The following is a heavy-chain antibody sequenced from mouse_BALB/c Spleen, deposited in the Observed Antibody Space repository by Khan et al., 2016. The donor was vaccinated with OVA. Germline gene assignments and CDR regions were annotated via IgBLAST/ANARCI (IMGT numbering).Heavy chain of an antibody. Sequence: QVQLKESGPGLVAPSQSLSITCTVSGFSLTTYDVHWVRQPPGKGLEWLGIIWAGGNTNYNSALMSRLSISKDNSKSQVFLKMSSLQTDDTAMYYCARSTVMDYWGQGTSVTVSS. CDR1: GFSLTTYD. CDR3: ARSTVMDY. V-gene: IGHV2-9*02. CDR2: IWAGGNT. D-gene: IGHD1-1*01. J-gene: IGHJ4*01.